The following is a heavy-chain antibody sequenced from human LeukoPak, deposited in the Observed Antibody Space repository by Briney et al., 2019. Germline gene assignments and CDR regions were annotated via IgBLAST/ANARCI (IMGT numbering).Heavy chain of an antibody. CDR1: GGSISSSSYY. D-gene: IGHD6-13*01. V-gene: IGHV4-39*01. J-gene: IGHJ4*02. CDR3: ARHVVAAAVIDY. CDR2: IYYSRSP. Sequence: SETLSLTCTVSGGSISSSSYYWGWIRQPPGKGLEKIGSIYYSRSPYYNPSLKSRVTISVDTSKNQFSLTLSSVTAADTAVYYCARHVVAAAVIDYWGQGTLVTVSS.